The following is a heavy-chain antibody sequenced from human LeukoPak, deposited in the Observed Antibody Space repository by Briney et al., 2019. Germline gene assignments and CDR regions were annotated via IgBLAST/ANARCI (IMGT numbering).Heavy chain of an antibody. CDR3: AAYYYGSGSSGADWFDP. D-gene: IGHD3-10*01. V-gene: IGHV1-2*02. J-gene: IGHJ5*02. CDR2: INPNSGGT. CDR1: GYTFTSYG. Sequence: ASVKVSCKASGYTFTSYGFSWVRQAPGQGLEWMGWINPNSGGTNYAQKFQGRVTMTRDTSISTAYMELSRLRSDDTAVYYCAAYYYGSGSSGADWFDPWGQGTLVTVSS.